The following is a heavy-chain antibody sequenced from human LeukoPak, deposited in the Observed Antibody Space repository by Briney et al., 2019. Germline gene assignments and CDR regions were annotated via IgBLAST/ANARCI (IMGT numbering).Heavy chain of an antibody. CDR3: ARGSDILTGYPGNAFDI. J-gene: IGHJ3*02. CDR2: ISSSRSHI. D-gene: IGHD3-9*01. CDR1: GFTFSSYS. V-gene: IGHV3-21*01. Sequence: GGSLRLSCAASGFTFSSYSMNWVRQAPGKGMEWVSSISSSRSHIYYADSVKGRFTISRDNAKNSLYLQMNSLRGEDTAVYYCARGSDILTGYPGNAFDIWGQGTMVTVSS.